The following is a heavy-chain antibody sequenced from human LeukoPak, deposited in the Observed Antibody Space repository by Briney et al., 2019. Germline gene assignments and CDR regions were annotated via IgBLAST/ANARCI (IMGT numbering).Heavy chain of an antibody. J-gene: IGHJ1*01. CDR2: INPNSGGT. CDR3: ARDGYGTYYYDSSGYYSPEYFQH. D-gene: IGHD3-22*01. Sequence: GASVKVSCKASGYTFTGYYMHWVRQAPGQGLQWMGWINPNSGGTNYAQKFQGRVTMTRDTSISTAYMELSRLRSDDTAVYYCARDGYGTYYYDSSGYYSPEYFQHWGQGTLVTVSS. V-gene: IGHV1-2*02. CDR1: GYTFTGYY.